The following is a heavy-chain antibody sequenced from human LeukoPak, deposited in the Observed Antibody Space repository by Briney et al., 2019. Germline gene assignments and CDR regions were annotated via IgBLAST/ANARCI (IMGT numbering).Heavy chain of an antibody. J-gene: IGHJ3*02. Sequence: GGPLRLSCAASGFTFSSYSMNWVRQAPGKGLEWVSYISSSSSTIYYADSVKGRFTISRDNAKNSLYLQMNSLRAEDTALYYCAKARYDTIFGVVIPAFDIWGHGTMVTVSS. D-gene: IGHD3-3*01. CDR1: GFTFSSYS. V-gene: IGHV3-48*01. CDR3: AKARYDTIFGVVIPAFDI. CDR2: ISSSSSTI.